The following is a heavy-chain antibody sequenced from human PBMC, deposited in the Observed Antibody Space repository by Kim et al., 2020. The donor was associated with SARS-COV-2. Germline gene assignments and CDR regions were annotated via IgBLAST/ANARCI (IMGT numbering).Heavy chain of an antibody. CDR3: ARHRAGTYLFSY. D-gene: IGHD6-13*01. J-gene: IGHJ4*02. Sequence: YYHPSLRSRVAISVDTSKNQFSLKLSSVTAADTAVYYCARHRAGTYLFSYWGQGTLVTVSS. V-gene: IGHV4-39*01.